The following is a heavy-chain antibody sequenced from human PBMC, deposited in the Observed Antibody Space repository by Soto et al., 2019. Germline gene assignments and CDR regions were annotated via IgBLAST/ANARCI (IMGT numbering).Heavy chain of an antibody. D-gene: IGHD5-18*01. Sequence: SVKVSCKASGGTFSSYAISWVRQAPGQGLEWMGGIIPIFGTANYAQKFQGRVTITADESTSTAYMELSSLRSEDTAVYYCARLGYSYAASVFYYGMDVWGQGTTVTVSS. V-gene: IGHV1-69*13. CDR1: GGTFSSYA. J-gene: IGHJ6*02. CDR3: ARLGYSYAASVFYYGMDV. CDR2: IIPIFGTA.